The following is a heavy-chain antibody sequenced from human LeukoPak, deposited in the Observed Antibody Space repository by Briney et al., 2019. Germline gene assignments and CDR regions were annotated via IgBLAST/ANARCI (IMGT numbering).Heavy chain of an antibody. Sequence: ASVKVSCKASGYTFTSYDINWVRQATGQGLEWMGWMNPNSANADYAQKFQGRVTITRNTSISTAYMELSSLRFEDTAVYYCARRRVGTHFDCWGQGTLVTVSS. J-gene: IGHJ4*02. CDR1: GYTFTSYD. V-gene: IGHV1-8*03. CDR2: MNPNSANA. CDR3: ARRRVGTHFDC. D-gene: IGHD1-14*01.